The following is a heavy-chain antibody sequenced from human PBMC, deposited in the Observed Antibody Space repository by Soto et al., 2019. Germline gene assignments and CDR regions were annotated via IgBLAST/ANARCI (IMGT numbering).Heavy chain of an antibody. J-gene: IGHJ4*02. V-gene: IGHV4-59*01. D-gene: IGHD3-22*01. Sequence: SETLSLTCTVSGGSISSYYWSWIRQPPGKGLEWIGYIYYSGSTTYNPSLKSRVTISVDTSKNQFSLKLSSVTAADTAVYYCAGSYYYDSSGPFDYWGQGTLVTVS. CDR3: AGSYYYDSSGPFDY. CDR1: GGSISSYY. CDR2: IYYSGST.